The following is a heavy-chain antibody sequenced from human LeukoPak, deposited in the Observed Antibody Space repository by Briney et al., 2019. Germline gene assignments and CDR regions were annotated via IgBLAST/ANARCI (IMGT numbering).Heavy chain of an antibody. V-gene: IGHV3-33*06. D-gene: IGHD5-12*01. CDR3: AKDYHAVRGYAFDV. Sequence: GGSLRLSCAASGFTFSSYGIKWVRQAPGKGLEWVAVIWSDGSNKYYVDSVKGRFTISRDSSRSTLYLQMNSLRAEDTAVYYCAKDYHAVRGYAFDVWGQGTMVTVSS. CDR1: GFTFSSYG. J-gene: IGHJ3*01. CDR2: IWSDGSNK.